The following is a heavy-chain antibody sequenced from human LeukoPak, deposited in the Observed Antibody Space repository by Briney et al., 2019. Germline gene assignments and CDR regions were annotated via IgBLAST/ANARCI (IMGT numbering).Heavy chain of an antibody. Sequence: SETLSLTCAVYGGSFSSYSWSWIRQPPGKGLEWIAYFHNSGSTNYNPSLKSRVTVSVDTSKNQFSLRLSSVTATDTAAYYCARDYYDSSGYHAAFDVWGQGTMVAVSS. J-gene: IGHJ3*01. CDR1: GGSFSSYS. D-gene: IGHD3-22*01. CDR3: ARDYYDSSGYHAAFDV. V-gene: IGHV4-59*12. CDR2: FHNSGST.